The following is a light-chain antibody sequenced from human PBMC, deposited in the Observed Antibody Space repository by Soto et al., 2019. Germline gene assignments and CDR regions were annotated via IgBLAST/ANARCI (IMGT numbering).Light chain of an antibody. Sequence: EIELIQSPSTLSVSPGERATLSCRASQSVSINLAWYQQNPGQAPRLLIFDASKMSTGVPSRFSGSGSGTGFILTICGLEPEDIAVYNCQQFSSDLLTFGGKTK. V-gene: IGKV3D-11*03. CDR3: QQFSSDLLT. CDR2: DAS. J-gene: IGKJ4*01. CDR1: QSVSIN.